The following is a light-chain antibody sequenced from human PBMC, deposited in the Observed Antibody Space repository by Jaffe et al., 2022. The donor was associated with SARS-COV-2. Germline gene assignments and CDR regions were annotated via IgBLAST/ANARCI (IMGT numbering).Light chain of an antibody. J-gene: IGLJ3*02. CDR1: SNNVGYQG. V-gene: IGLV10-54*01. CDR2: RDN. Sequence: QAGLTQPPSVSKDLRQTATLTCTGNSNNVGYQGAAWLQQHQGHPPRLLFYRDNNRPSGIPERLSASRSGNTASLTITGLQPEDEADYYCSAWDSRLTAWVFGGGTKLTVL. CDR3: SAWDSRLTAWV.